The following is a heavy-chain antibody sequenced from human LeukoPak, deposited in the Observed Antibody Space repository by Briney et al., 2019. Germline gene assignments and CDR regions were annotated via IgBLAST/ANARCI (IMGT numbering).Heavy chain of an antibody. V-gene: IGHV3-23*01. D-gene: IGHD6-13*01. CDR2: ISGSGGRT. J-gene: IGHJ4*02. Sequence: GGSLRLSCAASGFTFSSYALSWVRQAPGKGLEWVSGISGSGGRTLYADSVKGRFTISRDSSKNTLYLEMNSLRAEDTAVYYCAKVLSSSWQIDYWGQGTLVTASS. CDR1: GFTFSSYA. CDR3: AKVLSSSWQIDY.